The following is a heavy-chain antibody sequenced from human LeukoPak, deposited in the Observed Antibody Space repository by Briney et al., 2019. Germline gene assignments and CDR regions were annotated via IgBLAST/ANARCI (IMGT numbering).Heavy chain of an antibody. V-gene: IGHV3-21*01. CDR3: ARDRGQQLVRGYYYYGMDV. Sequence: AGGSLRLSCAASGFTFSSYSMNWVRQAPGKGLEWVSSISSSSSYIYYADSVKGRFAISRDNAKNSLYLQMNSLRAEDTAVYYCARDRGQQLVRGYYYYGMDVWAKGPRSPSP. CDR2: ISSSSSYI. J-gene: IGHJ6*02. D-gene: IGHD6-13*01. CDR1: GFTFSSYS.